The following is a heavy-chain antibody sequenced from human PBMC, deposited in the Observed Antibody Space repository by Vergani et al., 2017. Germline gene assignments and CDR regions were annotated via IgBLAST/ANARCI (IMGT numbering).Heavy chain of an antibody. CDR2: IYHSGST. J-gene: IGHJ3*02. CDR1: GGSISSGGYS. D-gene: IGHD2-21*01. CDR3: ARVESYCGGDCYPSVAFDI. V-gene: IGHV4-30-2*01. Sequence: QLQLQESGSGLVKPSQTLSLTCAVSGGSISSGGYSWSWIRQPPGKGLEWIGYIYHSGSTYYNPSLKSRVTISVDRSKNQFSLKLSSVTAADTAVYYCARVESYCGGDCYPSVAFDIWGQGTMVTVSS.